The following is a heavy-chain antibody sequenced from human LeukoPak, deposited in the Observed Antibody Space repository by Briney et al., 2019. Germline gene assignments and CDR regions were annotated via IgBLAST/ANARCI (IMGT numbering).Heavy chain of an antibody. CDR3: ARGRSGSYYRNWFDP. Sequence: SETLSLTCTVSGGSISSSSYYWGWIRQPPGKGLEWIGSIYYSGSTYYNPSLKSRVTISVDTSKNQFSLKLSSVTAADTAVYYCARGRSGSYYRNWFDPWGQGTLVTVSS. J-gene: IGHJ5*02. CDR1: GGSISSSSYY. V-gene: IGHV4-39*01. CDR2: IYYSGST. D-gene: IGHD1-26*01.